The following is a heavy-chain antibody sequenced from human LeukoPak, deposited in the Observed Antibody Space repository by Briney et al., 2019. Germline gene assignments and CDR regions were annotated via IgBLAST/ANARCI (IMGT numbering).Heavy chain of an antibody. J-gene: IGHJ6*03. CDR3: ARAHLSSSSTDYMDV. D-gene: IGHD6-6*01. V-gene: IGHV3-30*02. Sequence: SGGSLRLSCAASGFTFSSYGMPWVRQAPGKGLEWVAFIRYDGSNKYYADSVKGRFTISRDNSKNTLSLQMNSLRPEDTAVYYCARAHLSSSSTDYMDVWGKGTTVTVSS. CDR1: GFTFSSYG. CDR2: IRYDGSNK.